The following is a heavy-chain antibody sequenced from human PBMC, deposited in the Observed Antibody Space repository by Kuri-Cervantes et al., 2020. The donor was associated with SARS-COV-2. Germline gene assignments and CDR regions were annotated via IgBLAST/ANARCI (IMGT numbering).Heavy chain of an antibody. D-gene: IGHD5-24*01. J-gene: IGHJ3*02. V-gene: IGHV3-11*04. Sequence: GRSLRLSCTASGFIFSDYYMTWIRQAPGEGLEWVSNIGPSGTTKYYADSVKGRFTISRDNSKNTLCLQMNSLRAEDTAVYYCAREEITRDAFDIWGQGTMVTVSS. CDR2: IGPSGTTK. CDR1: GFIFSDYY. CDR3: AREEITRDAFDI.